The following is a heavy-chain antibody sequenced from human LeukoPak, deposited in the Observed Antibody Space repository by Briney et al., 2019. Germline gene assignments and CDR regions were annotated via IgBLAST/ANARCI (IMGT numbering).Heavy chain of an antibody. D-gene: IGHD3-10*01. CDR1: GFTFSSYG. V-gene: IGHV3-30*02. CDR2: IRYDGSNK. J-gene: IGHJ4*02. CDR3: AKRNTMVRGGPCFDY. Sequence: GGSLRLSCAASGFTFSSYGMSWVRQAPGKGLEWVAFIRYDGSNKYYADSVKGRFTISRDNSKNTLYLQMNDLRPDDTAIYYCAKRNTMVRGGPCFDYWGQGLLVTVSS.